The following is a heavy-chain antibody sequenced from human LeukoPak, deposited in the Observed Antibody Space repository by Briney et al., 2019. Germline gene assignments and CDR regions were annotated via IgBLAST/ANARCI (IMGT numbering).Heavy chain of an antibody. CDR2: IKQDGSEK. D-gene: IGHD3-10*01. Sequence: GGSLRLSCAASGFTFGTYWMSWVRHAPGEGLEWVANIKQDGSEKHYVDSVKGRFTISRDNAKNSLFLQMDSLRAEDTAVYYCARDEVSGTFAYWGQGTLVTFSS. CDR1: GFTFGTYW. V-gene: IGHV3-7*01. CDR3: ARDEVSGTFAY. J-gene: IGHJ4*02.